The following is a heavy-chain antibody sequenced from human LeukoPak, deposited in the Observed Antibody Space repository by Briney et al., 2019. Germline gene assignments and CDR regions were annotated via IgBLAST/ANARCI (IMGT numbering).Heavy chain of an antibody. V-gene: IGHV3-33*06. CDR3: AKDLLGYCSSTSCLNWFDP. CDR1: GFTFSSYG. J-gene: IGHJ5*02. CDR2: IWYDGSNK. D-gene: IGHD2-2*01. Sequence: AGGSLRLSCAASGFTFSSYGMHWVRQAPGKGLEWVAVIWYDGSNKYYADSAKGRFTISRDNSKNTLYLQMNSLRAEDTAVYYCAKDLLGYCSSTSCLNWFDPWGQGTLVTVSS.